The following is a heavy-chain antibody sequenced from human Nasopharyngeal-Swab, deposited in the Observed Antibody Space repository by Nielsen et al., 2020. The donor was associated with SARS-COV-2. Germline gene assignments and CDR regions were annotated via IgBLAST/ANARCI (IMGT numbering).Heavy chain of an antibody. CDR2: IYYSGST. CDR3: ARSSGFRDGTFDI. D-gene: IGHD3-10*01. J-gene: IGHJ3*02. CDR1: GGSISNYY. Sequence: SETLSLTCTVSGGSISNYYWSWIRQPPGKRLEWIGYIYYSGSTNYNPSLKSRVTISVDTSKNQFSLKLSSVTAADTAVYYCARSSGFRDGTFDIWGQGTMVTVSS. V-gene: IGHV4-59*08.